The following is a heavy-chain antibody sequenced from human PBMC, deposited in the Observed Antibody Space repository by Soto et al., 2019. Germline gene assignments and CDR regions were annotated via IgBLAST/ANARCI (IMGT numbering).Heavy chain of an antibody. CDR2: IIPILGIA. D-gene: IGHD6-13*01. CDR1: GGTFSSYT. V-gene: IGHV1-69*02. CDR3: ASDWAAGTFWFDP. Sequence: QVQLVQSGAEVKKPGSSVKVSCKASGGTFSSYTISWVRQAPGQGLEWMGRIIPILGIANYAQKFQGRVTITADKSTSTAYMELSSLRSEDTAVYYCASDWAAGTFWFDPWGQETLVTVSS. J-gene: IGHJ5*02.